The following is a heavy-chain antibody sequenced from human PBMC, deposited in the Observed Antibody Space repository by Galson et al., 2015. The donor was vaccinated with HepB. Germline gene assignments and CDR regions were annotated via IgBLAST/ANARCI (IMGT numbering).Heavy chain of an antibody. J-gene: IGHJ6*03. Sequence: SLRLSCAASGFTFSSYWMSWVRQAPGKGLEWVANIKQDGSEKYYVDSVKGRFTISRDNAKNSLYLQMNSLRAEDTAVYYCARDPDYGYYYYYMDVWGKGTTVTVS. V-gene: IGHV3-7*01. D-gene: IGHD4-17*01. CDR1: GFTFSSYW. CDR3: ARDPDYGYYYYYMDV. CDR2: IKQDGSEK.